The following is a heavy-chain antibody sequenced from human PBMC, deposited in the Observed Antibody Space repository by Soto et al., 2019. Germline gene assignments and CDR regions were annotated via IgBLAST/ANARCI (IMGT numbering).Heavy chain of an antibody. CDR1: GYIFSNYY. CDR3: ARGDGRGSSGFYYYYGMDV. CDR2: INPSGGTT. Sequence: QVKLVQSGAEVKKPGASVKVSCKASGYIFSNYYMHWVRQAPRQGLEWVGIINPSGGTTSYAQKSQGRVTLTSDTSTSTFYMELSSLRSEDTAVYYCARGDGRGSSGFYYYYGMDVWGQGTTVTVSS. D-gene: IGHD6-25*01. V-gene: IGHV1-46*01. J-gene: IGHJ6*02.